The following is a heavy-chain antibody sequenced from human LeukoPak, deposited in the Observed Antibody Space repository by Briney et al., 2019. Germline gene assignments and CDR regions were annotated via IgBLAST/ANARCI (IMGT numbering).Heavy chain of an antibody. D-gene: IGHD1-14*01. CDR1: GGSISSSSYY. CDR3: ARDRRREGVHAFDV. V-gene: IGHV4-39*07. CDR2: INYSGST. J-gene: IGHJ3*01. Sequence: PSETLSLTCTVSGGSISSSSYYWGWIRQPPGKGLEWIGSINYSGSTYYNPSLKSRVTISVDTSKNQFSLKLTSVIAADTAVYYCARDRRREGVHAFDVWGRGTMVTVSS.